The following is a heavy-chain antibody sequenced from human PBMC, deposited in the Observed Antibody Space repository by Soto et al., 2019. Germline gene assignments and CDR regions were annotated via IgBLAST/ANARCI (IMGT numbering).Heavy chain of an antibody. Sequence: ASVKVSCKASGYSFKDHYMHWVRQAPGRGLEWVGIINPSGEHTDYAQQFRGRVAMTRDTSTSTAYMELRSLRSEDTAVYFCARISCKGGSCYFDFDHWGQGALVTVSS. V-gene: IGHV1-46*02. CDR2: INPSGEHT. J-gene: IGHJ4*02. CDR3: ARISCKGGSCYFDFDH. D-gene: IGHD2-15*01. CDR1: GYSFKDHY.